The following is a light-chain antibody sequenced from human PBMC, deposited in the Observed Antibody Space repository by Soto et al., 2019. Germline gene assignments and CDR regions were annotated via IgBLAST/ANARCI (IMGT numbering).Light chain of an antibody. Sequence: QSALTQPASGSGSPGQSITISCTENSRDIGSYNYDSWYHQHPCRAPKVMIYDVTVRPSGVSNRFSGSKSGNTASLTISGLQPEDEADYYCSSYTSSITRIVFGSGTNVTVL. CDR2: DVT. J-gene: IGLJ1*01. V-gene: IGLV2-14*01. CDR1: SRDIGSYNY. CDR3: SSYTSSITRIV.